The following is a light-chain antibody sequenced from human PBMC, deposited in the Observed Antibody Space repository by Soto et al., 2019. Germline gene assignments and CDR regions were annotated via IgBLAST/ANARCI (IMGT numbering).Light chain of an antibody. Sequence: EFVLTQSPATLSLSPGERATLSCRASQSVGTYLVWYQHKPGQAPRLLIYDASKRATGIPARFSGSGSGTDFTLTISRLEPEDFAVYFCQQRNDWPITFGQWTRLDMK. CDR2: DAS. V-gene: IGKV3-11*01. CDR1: QSVGTY. J-gene: IGKJ5*01. CDR3: QQRNDWPIT.